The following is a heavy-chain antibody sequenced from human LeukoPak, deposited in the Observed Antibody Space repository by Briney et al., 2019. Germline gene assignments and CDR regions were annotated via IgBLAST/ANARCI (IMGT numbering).Heavy chain of an antibody. CDR3: ARDMGQT. CDR2: IYTSGTT. Sequence: SETLSLTCTVSGVSISSGAYYWTWIRQAAGKGLEWIGRIYTSGTTDYNPSLKSRVSISLDTSKNQFSLNPSSVTAADTAVYYCARDMGQTWGQGTLVTVSS. J-gene: IGHJ5*02. D-gene: IGHD3-10*01. V-gene: IGHV4-61*02. CDR1: GVSISSGAYY.